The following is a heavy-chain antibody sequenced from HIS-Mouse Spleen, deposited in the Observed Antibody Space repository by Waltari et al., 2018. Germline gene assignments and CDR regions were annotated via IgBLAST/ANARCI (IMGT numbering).Heavy chain of an antibody. CDR2: IYSGGST. D-gene: IGHD2-2*02. J-gene: IGHJ3*02. CDR3: ARERVVPAAIPAFDI. CDR1: GFTVSRNY. Sequence: EVQLVESGGGLIQPGGSLRLSCAASGFTVSRNYMSGVRQAPGKGLEWVSVIYSGGSTYYADSVKGRFTISRDNSKNTLYLQMNSLRAEDTAVYYCARERVVPAAIPAFDIWGQGTMVTVSS. V-gene: IGHV3-53*01.